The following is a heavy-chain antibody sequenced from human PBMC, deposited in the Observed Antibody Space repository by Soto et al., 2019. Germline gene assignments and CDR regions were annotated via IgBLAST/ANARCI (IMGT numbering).Heavy chain of an antibody. V-gene: IGHV1-69*06. CDR3: ARDRDARTLYDYIAY. CDR1: GGTFSSYG. CDR2: IIPLFGPP. D-gene: IGHD2-8*01. J-gene: IGHJ4*02. Sequence: QVQLVQSGAEVKKPGSSVKVSCKASGGTFSSYGFSWVRQAPGPSLEWMGGIIPLFGPPTYAQKFQGRVTITADKCTSTAYTELTSLSYEDTAVYYCARDRDARTLYDYIAYWGQGALDPIAS.